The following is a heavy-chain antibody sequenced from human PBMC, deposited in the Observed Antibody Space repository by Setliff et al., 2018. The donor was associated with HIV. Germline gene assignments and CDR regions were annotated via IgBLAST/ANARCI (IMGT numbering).Heavy chain of an antibody. CDR1: GYTFTSSD. V-gene: IGHV1-8*02. D-gene: IGHD6-25*01. J-gene: IGHJ6*03. Sequence: GASVKVSCKASGYTFTSSDIYWVRQATGQGLEWMGWVNPKSGNTGYAQKFQGRAIMTRDTSISTVYMELRSLRSEDTAVYYCARGPWYTSGWHSSRYMDVWGKGTTVTVSS. CDR2: VNPKSGNT. CDR3: ARGPWYTSGWHSSRYMDV.